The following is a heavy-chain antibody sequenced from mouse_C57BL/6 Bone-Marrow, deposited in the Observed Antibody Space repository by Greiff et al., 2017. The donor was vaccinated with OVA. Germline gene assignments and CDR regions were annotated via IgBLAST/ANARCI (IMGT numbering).Heavy chain of an antibody. V-gene: IGHV1-61*01. CDR1: GYTFTSYW. CDR2: IYPSDSET. CDR3: ARWGTTVVADY. J-gene: IGHJ2*01. Sequence: QVQLQQSGAELVRPGSSVKLSCKASGYTFTSYWMDWVKQRPGQGLEWIGNIYPSDSETHYNQKFKDKATLTVDKSSSTAYMQLSSLTSEDSAVYYCARWGTTVVADYWGQGTTLTVSS. D-gene: IGHD1-1*01.